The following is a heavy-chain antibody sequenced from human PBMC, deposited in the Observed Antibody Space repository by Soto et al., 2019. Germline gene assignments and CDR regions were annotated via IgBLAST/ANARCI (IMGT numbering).Heavy chain of an antibody. D-gene: IGHD1-1*01. CDR3: ARRTDAYNWADY. Sequence: EVQLVESGGGLVQPGGSLRLSCAASGFMFNSNWMHWVRQAPGKGLVWVSRISADGSNTNYADSVKGRFTISRDNAKNTLFLQMNSLRAEDTAVYYCARRTDAYNWADYWGQGTLVTVSS. J-gene: IGHJ4*02. CDR1: GFMFNSNW. V-gene: IGHV3-74*01. CDR2: ISADGSNT.